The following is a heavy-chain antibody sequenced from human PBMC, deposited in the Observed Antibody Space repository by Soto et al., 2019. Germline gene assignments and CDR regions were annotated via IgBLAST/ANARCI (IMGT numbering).Heavy chain of an antibody. CDR3: ARGRVRFSRQFDY. Sequence: SETLSLTCAVYGGSFSGYYWSWIRQPPGKGLEWIGEINHSGSTNYNPSLKSRVTISVDTSKNQFSLKLSSVTAADTAVYYCARGRVRFSRQFDYWGQGTLVNVS. CDR2: INHSGST. V-gene: IGHV4-34*01. J-gene: IGHJ4*02. D-gene: IGHD3-16*01. CDR1: GGSFSGYY.